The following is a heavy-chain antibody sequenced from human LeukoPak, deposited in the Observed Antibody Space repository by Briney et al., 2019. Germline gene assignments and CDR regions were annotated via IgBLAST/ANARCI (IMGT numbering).Heavy chain of an antibody. CDR1: GVSITTGSYY. V-gene: IGHV4-31*03. CDR3: ARRRRDGYNFYFDF. CDR2: IYYSGRT. D-gene: IGHD5-24*01. J-gene: IGHJ4*02. Sequence: SETLSLTCNVSGVSITTGSYYWTWIRQHPGKGLEWIGFIYYSGRTDYSPSLKSRAAISLDTSKNQFSLKLNSVTAADTAVYYCARRRRDGYNFYFDFWGQGTLVAVSS.